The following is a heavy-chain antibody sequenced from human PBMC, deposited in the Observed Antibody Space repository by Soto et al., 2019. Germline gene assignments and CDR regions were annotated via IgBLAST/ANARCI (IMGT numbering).Heavy chain of an antibody. V-gene: IGHV3-30-3*01. J-gene: IGHJ6*02. CDR2: ISYDGGDK. Sequence: QVQLVESGGGVVQPGRSLRLSCAASGFTFSIYPMHWLRQAPGKGLEWVAVISYDGGDKNYADSVKGRFSISRDNSKNTVSLQMNSLRVEDTAIYYCASGGMGDVWGQGTAVTVS. CDR1: GFTFSIYP. CDR3: ASGGMGDV. D-gene: IGHD2-8*01.